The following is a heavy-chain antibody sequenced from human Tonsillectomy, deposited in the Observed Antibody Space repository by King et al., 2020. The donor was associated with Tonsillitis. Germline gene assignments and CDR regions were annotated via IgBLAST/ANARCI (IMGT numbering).Heavy chain of an antibody. J-gene: IGHJ5*02. V-gene: IGHV4-61*02. CDR1: GGSIRSGSYY. CDR3: ARARIAVVPAAIGNWFDP. Sequence: QLQESGPGLVKPSQTLSLTCTVSGGSIRSGSYYWSWIRQPAEKGLEWIGHIYSSGISNYNPSHKKRVTMSVDTSKNQFSMRLSSVTAADTAVYYCARARIAVVPAAIGNWFDPWGQGTLVTVSS. D-gene: IGHD2-2*01. CDR2: IYSSGIS.